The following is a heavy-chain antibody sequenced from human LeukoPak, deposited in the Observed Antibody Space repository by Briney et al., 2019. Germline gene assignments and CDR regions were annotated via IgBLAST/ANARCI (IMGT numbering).Heavy chain of an antibody. CDR3: ARRGLSMVRGFYYYYYMDV. CDR1: GGSLSGYY. J-gene: IGHJ6*03. V-gene: IGHV4-34*01. Sequence: SETLSLTCAVYGGSLSGYYWSWIRQPPGKGLEWIGEINHSGSTNYNPSLKSRVTISVDTSKNQFSLKLSSVTAADTAVYYCARRGLSMVRGFYYYYYMDVWGKRTTVTISS. CDR2: INHSGST. D-gene: IGHD3-10*01.